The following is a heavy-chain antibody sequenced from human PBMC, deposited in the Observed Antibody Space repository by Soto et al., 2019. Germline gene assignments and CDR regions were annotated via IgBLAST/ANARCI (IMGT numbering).Heavy chain of an antibody. CDR3: AIIGSGDYSDFDY. V-gene: IGHV1-18*01. Sequence: GSVKGSCKGLGYTFTSYGISWVLQAPGQGLEWMGWIRPNDGHTNYAQKFQDRVTMTRDTSTTTVYMDLRSLGSDDTAVYYCAIIGSGDYSDFDYWGQGTLVTVSS. CDR2: IRPNDGHT. D-gene: IGHD4-4*01. CDR1: GYTFTSYG. J-gene: IGHJ4*02.